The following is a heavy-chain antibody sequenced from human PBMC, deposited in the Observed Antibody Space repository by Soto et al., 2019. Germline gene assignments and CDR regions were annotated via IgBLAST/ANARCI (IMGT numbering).Heavy chain of an antibody. V-gene: IGHV3-23*01. J-gene: IGHJ4*02. CDR1: GLTFCSYA. CDR3: ARDRSGSPR. CDR2: ISGSGGST. D-gene: IGHD3-10*01. Sequence: PGGSLRLSCAASGLTFCSYAMSWVRQAPGKGLEWVSAISGSGGSTYYADSVKGRFTISRDNSKNTLYLQMNSLRAEDTAVYYCARDRSGSPRWGQGTLVTVSS.